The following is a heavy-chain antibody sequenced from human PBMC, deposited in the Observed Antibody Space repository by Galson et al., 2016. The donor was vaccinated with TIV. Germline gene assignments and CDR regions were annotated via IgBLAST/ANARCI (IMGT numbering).Heavy chain of an antibody. CDR2: INHIFGTT. Sequence: SVKVSCKASGGSFSSHPFSWVRQAPGQGLEWMGGINHIFGTTEYAQKFQGRVSITTDKYTSTAYMELSSLRSEDTAVYYCARGAWGYSFGPLVSWGQGTLITVSS. CDR1: GGSFSSHP. D-gene: IGHD5-18*01. V-gene: IGHV1-69*05. J-gene: IGHJ4*02. CDR3: ARGAWGYSFGPLVS.